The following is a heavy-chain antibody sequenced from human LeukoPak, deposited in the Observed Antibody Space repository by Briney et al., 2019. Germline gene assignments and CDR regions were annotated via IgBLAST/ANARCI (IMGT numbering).Heavy chain of an antibody. Sequence: ASVKVSCKASGYTFTSYGISWVRQAPGQGLEWMGWISAYNGNTNYAQKFQGRVTMTRNTSISTAYMELSSLRSEDTAVYYCARFSGSSSWYGLGYYYYYGMDVWGQGTTVTVSS. J-gene: IGHJ6*02. CDR1: GYTFTSYG. V-gene: IGHV1-18*01. D-gene: IGHD6-13*01. CDR2: ISAYNGNT. CDR3: ARFSGSSSWYGLGYYYYYGMDV.